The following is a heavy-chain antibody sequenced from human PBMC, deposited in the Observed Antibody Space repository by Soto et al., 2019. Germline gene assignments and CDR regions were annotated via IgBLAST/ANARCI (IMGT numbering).Heavy chain of an antibody. V-gene: IGHV3-30*18. CDR2: ISYDGSNK. CDR1: GFTFSSYG. D-gene: IGHD1-1*01. CDR3: AKNDDPEIYYFDY. J-gene: IGHJ4*02. Sequence: GGSLRLSCAASGFTFSSYGMHWVRQAPGKGLEWVAVISYDGSNKYYADSVKGRFTISRDNSKNTLYLQMNSLRAEDTAVYYCAKNDDPEIYYFDYWGQGTLVTVSS.